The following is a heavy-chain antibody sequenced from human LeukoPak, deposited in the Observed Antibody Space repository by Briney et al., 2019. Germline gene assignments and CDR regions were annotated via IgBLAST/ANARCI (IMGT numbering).Heavy chain of an antibody. V-gene: IGHV3-33*01. CDR3: ARDGERSGSSVYFDY. J-gene: IGHJ4*02. CDR2: IWYDGSNK. CDR1: GFTFSNYG. Sequence: PGRSLRLSCAASGFTFSNYGMHWVRQAPGKGLGWVAVIWYDGSNKYYADSVKGRFTISRDNSKNTLYLQMNSLRAEDTAVYFCARDGERSGSSVYFDYWGQGTLVTVSS. D-gene: IGHD6-25*01.